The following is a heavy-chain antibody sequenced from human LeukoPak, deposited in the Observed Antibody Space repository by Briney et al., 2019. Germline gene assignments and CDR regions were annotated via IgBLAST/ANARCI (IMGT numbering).Heavy chain of an antibody. CDR2: IYSRGST. J-gene: IGHJ4*02. D-gene: IGHD2-15*01. Sequence: PGGSLRLSSAVSGFTISDNYMSWVRQAPGKGLEWVSVIYSRGSTSYTDSVKGRFTISRDNSKNTVYLQMNSLRAEDTAVYYCASLYCSAGSCFVDYWGQGTLVSVSA. CDR3: ASLYCSAGSCFVDY. CDR1: GFTISDNY. V-gene: IGHV3-53*01.